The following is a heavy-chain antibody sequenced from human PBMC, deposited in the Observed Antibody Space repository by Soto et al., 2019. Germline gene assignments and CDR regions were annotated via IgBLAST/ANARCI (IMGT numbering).Heavy chain of an antibody. CDR3: ARGYYSSGQTGFDP. CDR2: ISSSSSYI. J-gene: IGHJ5*02. V-gene: IGHV3-21*01. CDR1: GFTFSSYS. D-gene: IGHD6-19*01. Sequence: GGSLRLSCAASGFTFSSYSMNWVRQAPGKGLEWVSSISSSSSYIYYADSVKGRFTISRDNAKNSLYLQMNSLRAEDTAVCYCARGYYSSGQTGFDPWGQGTLVTVAS.